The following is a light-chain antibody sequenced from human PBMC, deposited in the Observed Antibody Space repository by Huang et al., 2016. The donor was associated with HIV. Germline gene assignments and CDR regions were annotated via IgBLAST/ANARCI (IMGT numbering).Light chain of an antibody. V-gene: IGKV1-12*01. CDR2: AAS. Sequence: DIQMTQSPSSVAASVGDRVTISCRTSQDISRRLAWYQQQPGRAPKLLIYAASTLQSGVPSRFSGSGAGTYFTLTINSLQPEDFATYYCQQANSPFTFGPGTKVDIK. CDR1: QDISRR. J-gene: IGKJ3*01. CDR3: QQANSPFT.